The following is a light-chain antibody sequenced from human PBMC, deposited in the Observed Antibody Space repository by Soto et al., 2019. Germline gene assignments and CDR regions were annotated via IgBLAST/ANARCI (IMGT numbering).Light chain of an antibody. J-gene: IGKJ1*01. CDR3: QQYGSSGT. CDR1: QSISDT. V-gene: IGKV3-20*01. CDR2: GAS. Sequence: EIVMTQSPATLSVSPGVRATLSGRASQSISDTLAWYQQKPGQAPRLLIYGASNRATGIPDRFSGSGSGTDFTLTISRLEPEDFAVYYCQQYGSSGTFGQGTKVDIK.